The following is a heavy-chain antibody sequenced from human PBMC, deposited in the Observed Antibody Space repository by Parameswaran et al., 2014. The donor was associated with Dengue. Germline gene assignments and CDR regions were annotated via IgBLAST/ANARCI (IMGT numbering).Heavy chain of an antibody. Sequence: SGPTLVKPTQTLTLTCTFSGFSLSTSGMCVSWIRQPPGKALEWLARIDWDDDKYYSTSLKTRLTISKDTSKNQVVLTMTNMDLVDTATYYCARILSSGWSGGYYYYYGMDVWGQGTTVTVSS. CDR1: GFSLSTSGMC. J-gene: IGHJ6*02. V-gene: IGHV2-70*11. CDR3: ARILSSGWSGGYYYYYGMDV. CDR2: IDWDDDK. D-gene: IGHD6-19*01.